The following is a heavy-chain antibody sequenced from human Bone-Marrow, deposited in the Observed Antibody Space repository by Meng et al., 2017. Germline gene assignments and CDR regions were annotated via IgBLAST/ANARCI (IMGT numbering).Heavy chain of an antibody. V-gene: IGHV1-18*01. D-gene: IGHD6-19*01. J-gene: IGHJ4*02. Sequence: VQLAQAGAEEKKLGSSVMASGKAAGYTFTCYGISWVRQAPGQGLEWMGWISDYNGNTNYAQKLQGRVTMTTDTSTSTAYMELRSLRSDDTAVYYCARVPGYSSGWYYFDYWGQGTLVTVSS. CDR1: GYTFTCYG. CDR2: ISDYNGNT. CDR3: ARVPGYSSGWYYFDY.